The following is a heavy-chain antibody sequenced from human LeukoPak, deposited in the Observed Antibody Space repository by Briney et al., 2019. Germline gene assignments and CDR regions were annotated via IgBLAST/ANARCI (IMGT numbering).Heavy chain of an antibody. CDR3: TRGVINFYYFDY. V-gene: IGHV3-49*03. D-gene: IGHD3-16*02. CDR1: GFTFGDYA. J-gene: IGHJ4*02. CDR2: IRSKSYGGAT. Sequence: GGSLRLSCTVSGFTFGDYAMGWFRQAPGKGLEWVGFIRSKSYGGATEYAASLKDGFTISRDDSKSIAYLQMNSLKTEDTAVYYCTRGVINFYYFDYWGQGTLVTVSS.